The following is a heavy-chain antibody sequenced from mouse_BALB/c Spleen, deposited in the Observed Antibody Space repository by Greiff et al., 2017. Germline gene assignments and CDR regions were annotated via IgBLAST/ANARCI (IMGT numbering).Heavy chain of an antibody. CDR3: ARDDFDY. CDR1: GYTFTSYW. CDR2: IYPGDGDT. D-gene: IGHD2-3*01. V-gene: IGHV1-87*01. J-gene: IGHJ2*01. Sequence: VQGVESGAELARPGASVKLSCKASGYTFTSYWMQWVKQRPGQGLEWIGAIYPGDGDTRYTQKFKGKATLTADKSSSTAYMQLSSLASEDSAVYYCARDDFDYWGQGTTLTVSS.